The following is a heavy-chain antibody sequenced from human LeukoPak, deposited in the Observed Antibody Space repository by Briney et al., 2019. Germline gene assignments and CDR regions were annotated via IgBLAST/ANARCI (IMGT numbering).Heavy chain of an antibody. V-gene: IGHV3-23*01. J-gene: IGHJ6*02. CDR2: ISGSGGST. Sequence: GGSLRLSCAASGFTFSSYAMSWVRQAPGKGLEWVSAISGSGGSTYYADSVKGRFTISRDNSKNTLYLQMNGLRAEDTAVYYCAKEWNWNYEYYYYGMDVWGQGTTVTVSS. CDR3: AKEWNWNYEYYYYGMDV. CDR1: GFTFSSYA. D-gene: IGHD1-7*01.